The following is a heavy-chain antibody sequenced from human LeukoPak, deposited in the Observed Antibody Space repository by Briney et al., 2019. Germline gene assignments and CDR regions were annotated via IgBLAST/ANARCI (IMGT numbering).Heavy chain of an antibody. D-gene: IGHD3-10*01. J-gene: IGHJ4*02. V-gene: IGHV3-30*02. Sequence: GGSLRLSCAASGFTFSSYGMHWVRQAPGKGLEWVAFIRYDGSNKYYADSVKGRFTISRDNSKNTLYLQMNSLRAEDTAVYYCAKDLTGLLWFGESASDYWGQGTLVTVSS. CDR3: AKDLTGLLWFGESASDY. CDR1: GFTFSSYG. CDR2: IRYDGSNK.